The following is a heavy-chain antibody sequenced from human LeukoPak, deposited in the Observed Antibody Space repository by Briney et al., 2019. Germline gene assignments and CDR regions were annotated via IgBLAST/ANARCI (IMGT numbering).Heavy chain of an antibody. Sequence: GESLKISCKASGYNFASSWTGWVRQMPGKGLEWMGIIFPGDSDTRYSPSFQGQVSISVDKSINTAYLQWSSLKASDTAMYYCARLWFGGSYYYYGMDVWGQGTTVTVSS. J-gene: IGHJ6*02. D-gene: IGHD3-10*01. CDR1: GYNFASSW. CDR3: ARLWFGGSYYYYGMDV. V-gene: IGHV5-51*01. CDR2: IFPGDSDT.